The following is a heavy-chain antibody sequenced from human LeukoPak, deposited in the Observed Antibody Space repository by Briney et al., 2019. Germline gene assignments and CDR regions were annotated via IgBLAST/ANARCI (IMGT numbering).Heavy chain of an antibody. Sequence: GGSLRLSCAASGFIFSSHGMNWVRQAPGKGLEWVSGISPSGDITYYADSVKGRFTISRDNSKNTVYLQMNSLRAEDTAVYYCAKPGGKYCSGGSCYYYYYMDVWGKGTTVTISS. CDR2: ISPSGDIT. V-gene: IGHV3-23*01. CDR3: AKPGGKYCSGGSCYYYYYMDV. J-gene: IGHJ6*03. D-gene: IGHD2-15*01. CDR1: GFIFSSHG.